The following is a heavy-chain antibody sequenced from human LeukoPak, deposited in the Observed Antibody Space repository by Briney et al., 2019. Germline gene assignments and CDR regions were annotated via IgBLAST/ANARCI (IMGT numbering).Heavy chain of an antibody. D-gene: IGHD3-10*01. CDR3: GRALLGGSDIYTPFSY. Sequence: ASVKVSCKASGYTFNIYGIIWVRQAPGQGLEWVGWISTYNGNTNYAPNIQDRVTMTTDTSTSTAYMELRSLRSDDTAVYYCGRALLGGSDIYTPFSYWGQGTLATVSS. J-gene: IGHJ4*02. CDR2: ISTYNGNT. CDR1: GYTFNIYG. V-gene: IGHV1-18*01.